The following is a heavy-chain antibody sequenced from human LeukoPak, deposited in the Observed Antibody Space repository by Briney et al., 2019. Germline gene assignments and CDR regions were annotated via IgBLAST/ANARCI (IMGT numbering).Heavy chain of an antibody. Sequence: GGSLRLSCAAAGFTFSDYGMNWVRQAPGKGLEWVSGISGSGISTYYADSVKGRFTISRDNAKTSLYLQMNSLRAEDTAVYYCARDLSGVTGYTYGRGIDYWGQGTLVTVSS. CDR1: GFTFSDYG. D-gene: IGHD5-18*01. CDR3: ARDLSGVTGYTYGRGIDY. CDR2: ISGSGIST. V-gene: IGHV3-21*01. J-gene: IGHJ4*02.